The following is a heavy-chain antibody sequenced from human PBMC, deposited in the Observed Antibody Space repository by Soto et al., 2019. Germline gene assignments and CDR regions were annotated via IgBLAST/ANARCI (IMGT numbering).Heavy chain of an antibody. Sequence: GGSLRLSCAASGFTFSSYGMHWVRQTPGKGLEWVAVISYDGSNKYYADSVKGRFTISRDNSKNTLYLQMNSLRAEDTAVYYCAIIGGINYFDYWGQGTLVTVSS. D-gene: IGHD3-16*01. CDR2: ISYDGSNK. V-gene: IGHV3-30*03. CDR1: GFTFSSYG. J-gene: IGHJ4*02. CDR3: AIIGGINYFDY.